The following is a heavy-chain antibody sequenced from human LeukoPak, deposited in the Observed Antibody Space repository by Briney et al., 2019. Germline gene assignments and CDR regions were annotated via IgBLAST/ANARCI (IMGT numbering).Heavy chain of an antibody. D-gene: IGHD1-1*01. Sequence: GGSLRLSCAASGFTSSSYWMSWVRQAPGKGLEWVANIKQDGSEKYYVDSVKGRFTISRDNAKNSLYLQMNSLRAEDTAVYYCARGGRDASPGADWRYYYYYYMDVWGKGTTVTVSS. V-gene: IGHV3-7*04. CDR3: ARGGRDASPGADWRYYYYYYMDV. CDR1: GFTSSSYW. J-gene: IGHJ6*03. CDR2: IKQDGSEK.